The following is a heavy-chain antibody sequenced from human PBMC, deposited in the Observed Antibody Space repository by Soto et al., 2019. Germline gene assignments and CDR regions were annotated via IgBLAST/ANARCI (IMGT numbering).Heavy chain of an antibody. Sequence: LRLSCAASGFTFSSYAMSWVRQAPGKGLEWVSAISGSGGSTYYADSVKGRFTISRDNSKNTLYLQMNSLRAEDTAVYYCAKDGARGLGYCSGGSCPHDAFDIWGQGTMVTVSS. V-gene: IGHV3-23*01. CDR1: GFTFSSYA. CDR3: AKDGARGLGYCSGGSCPHDAFDI. CDR2: ISGSGGST. D-gene: IGHD2-15*01. J-gene: IGHJ3*02.